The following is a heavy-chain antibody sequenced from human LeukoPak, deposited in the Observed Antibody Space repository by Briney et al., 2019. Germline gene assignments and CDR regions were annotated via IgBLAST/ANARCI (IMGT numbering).Heavy chain of an antibody. D-gene: IGHD2/OR15-2a*01. Sequence: PGGSLRLSCAASGFTFSSYWMQWVRQAPGKGLVWVSRINSDGSSTSYADSVKGRFTISRDNAKNTLYLQMNSLRAEDTAVYYCARWASPLLDFDYWGQGTLVTVSS. CDR3: ARWASPLLDFDY. CDR1: GFTFSSYW. V-gene: IGHV3-74*01. CDR2: INSDGSST. J-gene: IGHJ4*02.